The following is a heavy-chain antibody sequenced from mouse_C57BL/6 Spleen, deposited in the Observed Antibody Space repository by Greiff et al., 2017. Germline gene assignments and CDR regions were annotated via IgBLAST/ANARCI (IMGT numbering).Heavy chain of an antibody. CDR1: GYTFTSYG. CDR3: ARQTTVVGFDY. J-gene: IGHJ2*01. V-gene: IGHV1-81*01. D-gene: IGHD1-1*01. CDR2: IYPRSGNT. Sequence: QVHVKQSGAELARPGASVKLSCKASGYTFTSYGISWVKQRTGQGLEWIGEIYPRSGNTYYNEKFKGKATLTADKSSSTAYMELRSLTSEDSAVYFCARQTTVVGFDYWGQGTTLTVSS.